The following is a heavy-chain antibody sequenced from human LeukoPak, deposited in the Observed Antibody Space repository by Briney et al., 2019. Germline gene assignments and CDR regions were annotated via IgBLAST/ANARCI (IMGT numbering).Heavy chain of an antibody. D-gene: IGHD6-19*01. CDR2: INHSGST. Sequence: LRLSCSASGFTFSSYDMGWVRQAPGKGLEWIGEINHSGSTNYNPSLKSRVTISVDTSKNQFSLKLSSVTAADTAVYYCARQWLVPAYYFDYWGQGTLVTVSS. J-gene: IGHJ4*02. CDR1: GFTFSSYD. CDR3: ARQWLVPAYYFDY. V-gene: IGHV4-34*01.